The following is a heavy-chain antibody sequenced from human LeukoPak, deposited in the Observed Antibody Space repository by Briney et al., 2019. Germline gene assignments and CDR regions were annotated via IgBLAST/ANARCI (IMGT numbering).Heavy chain of an antibody. CDR2: IRYDGSNK. Sequence: PGGSLRLSCAASGFTFSSYSMNWVRQAPGKGLEWVAVIRYDGSNKYYADSVKGRFTISRDNSKNTLYLQMNSLRAEDTAVYYCVTSWDKFRYFDYWGQGTLVTVSS. CDR3: VTSWDKFRYFDY. V-gene: IGHV3-30*02. J-gene: IGHJ4*02. CDR1: GFTFSSYS. D-gene: IGHD1-26*01.